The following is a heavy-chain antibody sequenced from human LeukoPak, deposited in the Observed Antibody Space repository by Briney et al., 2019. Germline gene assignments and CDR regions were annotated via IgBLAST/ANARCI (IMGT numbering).Heavy chain of an antibody. Sequence: GGSLRLSCAASGFTFSSYWMHWVRQAPGKGLVWVSRINTDGSTTTYADSVKGRFTISRDNARNSLYLQMNSLRADDTAVYYCARGGGYAWDYWGQGTLVTVSS. J-gene: IGHJ4*02. CDR1: GFTFSSYW. CDR3: ARGGGYAWDY. D-gene: IGHD5-12*01. V-gene: IGHV3-74*01. CDR2: INTDGSTT.